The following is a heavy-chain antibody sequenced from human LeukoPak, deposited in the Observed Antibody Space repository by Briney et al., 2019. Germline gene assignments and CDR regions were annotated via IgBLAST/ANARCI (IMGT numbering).Heavy chain of an antibody. CDR3: ARTSSLTPTPSFDY. CDR2: ISSRSSYI. Sequence: TAGGSLRLSCAASGFTFSTYAMNWVRQAPGKGLEWVSSISSRSSYIYYADSLKGRFTISRDSAKNSLFLQMNSLRAEDTAVYYCARTSSLTPTPSFDYWGQGALVTVSS. J-gene: IGHJ4*02. V-gene: IGHV3-21*01. D-gene: IGHD2-15*01. CDR1: GFTFSTYA.